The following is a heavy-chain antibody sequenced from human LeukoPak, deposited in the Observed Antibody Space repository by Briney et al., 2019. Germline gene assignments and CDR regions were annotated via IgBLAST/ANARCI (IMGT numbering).Heavy chain of an antibody. CDR2: IYYSGST. D-gene: IGHD1-26*01. V-gene: IGHV4-59*12. CDR3: ARGWLGSYRPFGY. Sequence: SETLSLTCTVSGGSISSYYWSWIRQPPGKGLEWIGYIYYSGSTNYNPSLKSRVTISVDTSKNQFSLKPSSVTAADTAVYYCARGWLGSYRPFGYWGQGTLVTVSS. CDR1: GGSISSYY. J-gene: IGHJ4*02.